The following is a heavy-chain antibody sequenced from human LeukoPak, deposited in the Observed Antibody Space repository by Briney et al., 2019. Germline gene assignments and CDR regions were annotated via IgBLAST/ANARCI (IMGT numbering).Heavy chain of an antibody. Sequence: GSLRLSCAASGFTFSSYEMNWARQPPGKGLEWIGEINHSGSTNYNPSLKSRVTISVDTSKNQFSLKLSSVTAADTAVYYCARVTYSSGFDPWGQGTLVTVSS. J-gene: IGHJ5*02. CDR1: GFTFSSYE. V-gene: IGHV4-34*01. D-gene: IGHD6-19*01. CDR3: ARVTYSSGFDP. CDR2: INHSGST.